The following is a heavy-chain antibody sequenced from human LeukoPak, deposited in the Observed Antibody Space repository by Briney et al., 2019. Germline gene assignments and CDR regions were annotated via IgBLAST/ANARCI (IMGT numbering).Heavy chain of an antibody. CDR3: AKEPRPYGSGSLTGVDY. D-gene: IGHD3-10*01. J-gene: IGHJ4*02. CDR2: IRYDGSNK. V-gene: IGHV3-30*02. Sequence: PGGSLRLSCAASGFTFSSYGMHWVRQAPGKGLEWVAFIRYDGSNKYYADSVKGRFTISRDNSKNTLYLQMNSLRAEDTAVYYCAKEPRPYGSGSLTGVDYWGQGTLVTVSS. CDR1: GFTFSSYG.